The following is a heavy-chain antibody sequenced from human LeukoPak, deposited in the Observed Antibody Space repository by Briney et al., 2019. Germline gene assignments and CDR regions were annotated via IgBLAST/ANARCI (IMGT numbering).Heavy chain of an antibody. CDR2: IRYDGTNK. CDR3: ARDRAPSDYGDCQFDY. J-gene: IGHJ4*02. Sequence: GGSLRLSCAASGFTFSTFGMHWVRQAPGKGLEWVAFIRYDGTNKYYADSVKGRLTVSRDNSRSTLYLQMNSLRAEDTAVYYCARDRAPSDYGDCQFDYWGQGTLVTVSS. V-gene: IGHV3-30*02. D-gene: IGHD4-17*01. CDR1: GFTFSTFG.